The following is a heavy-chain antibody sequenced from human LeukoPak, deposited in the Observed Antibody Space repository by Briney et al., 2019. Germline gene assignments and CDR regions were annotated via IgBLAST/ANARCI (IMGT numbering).Heavy chain of an antibody. V-gene: IGHV1-18*01. CDR3: AREEVTVAVHYFDY. CDR1: GYTFTSYG. Sequence: ASVKVSCKASGYTFTSYGISWVRQAPGHGLEWMGWISAYNGNTNYAQKLQGRVTMTTDTSTSTAYMELRSLRSDDTAVYYCAREEVTVAVHYFDYWGQGTLVTVSS. CDR2: ISAYNGNT. J-gene: IGHJ4*02. D-gene: IGHD6-19*01.